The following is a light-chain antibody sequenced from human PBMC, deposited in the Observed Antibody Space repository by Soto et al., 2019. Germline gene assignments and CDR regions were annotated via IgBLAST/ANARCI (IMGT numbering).Light chain of an antibody. V-gene: IGKV3-20*01. CDR1: QSVSSTY. J-gene: IGKJ2*01. CDR3: QQYDSSPPGYT. Sequence: EMVLTQSPGTLSLSPGERATLSCRASQSVSSTYFGWYQQKSGQAPRLLIYATSSRAAGIPDRFSGSGSGTDFTLTISRLEPEDFAVYYCQQYDSSPPGYTFGQGTKLEIK. CDR2: ATS.